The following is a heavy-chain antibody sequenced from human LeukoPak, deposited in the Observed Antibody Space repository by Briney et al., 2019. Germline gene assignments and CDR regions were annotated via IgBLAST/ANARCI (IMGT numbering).Heavy chain of an antibody. J-gene: IGHJ6*03. CDR1: GGSFSGYY. V-gene: IGHV4-34*01. CDR2: INHSGST. Sequence: NPSETLSLTCAVYGGSFSGYYWSWIRQPPGKGLEWIGEINHSGSTNYNPSLKSRVTISVGTSKNQFSLKLSSVTAADTAVYYCARGRPYYYYYYMDVWGKGTTVTVSS. CDR3: ARGRPYYYYYYMDV.